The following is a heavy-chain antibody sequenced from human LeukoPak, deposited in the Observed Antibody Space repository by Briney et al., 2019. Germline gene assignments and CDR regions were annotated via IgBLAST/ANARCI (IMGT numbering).Heavy chain of an antibody. CDR2: ISSDGSDT. V-gene: IGHV3-74*01. Sequence: GGSLRLSCAASGFSFSNYWMHWVRQAPGKGLVWVSRISSDGSDTIYADSVKGRFTISRDSPKNTLYLQMNSLRPEDTAVYYCARERTGFYAEYWGQGTLVTVSS. D-gene: IGHD3/OR15-3a*01. J-gene: IGHJ4*02. CDR3: ARERTGFYAEY. CDR1: GFSFSNYW.